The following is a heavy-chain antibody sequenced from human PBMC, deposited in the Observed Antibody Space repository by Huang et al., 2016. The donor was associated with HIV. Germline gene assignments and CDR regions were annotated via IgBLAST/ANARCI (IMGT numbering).Heavy chain of an antibody. CDR1: GFTFSSYW. D-gene: IGHD3-10*01. J-gene: IGHJ4*02. Sequence: EVKLVESGGGLVQPGGSLRLSCAASGFTFSSYWMHGVRQVPGKGLFGVSHIKSDGSSTSYADSVKCRFTISRDNAKNALYLQMNSLRAEDTAVYYCARGSRQGKYYYGSGTAYWGQGTLVTVSS. V-gene: IGHV3-74*01. CDR3: ARGSRQGKYYYGSGTAY. CDR2: IKSDGSST.